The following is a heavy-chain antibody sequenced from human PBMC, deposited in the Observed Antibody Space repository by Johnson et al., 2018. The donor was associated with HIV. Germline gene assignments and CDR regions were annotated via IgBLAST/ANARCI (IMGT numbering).Heavy chain of an antibody. CDR3: VRGSLTDDSFAD. D-gene: IGHD2-8*01. Sequence: QMLLVESGGGVVQPGRSLRLSCAASGFTFSSYAMHWVRQAPGKGLEWVAVISYDGSNKYYADSVKGRFTISRDNSKNTLYLQMNSLTTEDTAIYYCVRGSLTDDSFADWGQGTMVTVSP. V-gene: IGHV3-30-3*01. J-gene: IGHJ3*01. CDR1: GFTFSSYA. CDR2: ISYDGSNK.